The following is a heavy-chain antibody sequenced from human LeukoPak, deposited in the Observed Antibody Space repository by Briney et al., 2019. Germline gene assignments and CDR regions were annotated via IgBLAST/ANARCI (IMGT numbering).Heavy chain of an antibody. J-gene: IGHJ4*02. CDR2: ISGSSDYM. CDR3: ARDVHNLVGGMSH. CDR1: GFTFSTST. D-gene: IGHD2-21*01. V-gene: IGHV3-21*04. Sequence: PGGSLRLSCAASGFTFSTSTMNWVRQAPGKGLEWVSSISGSSDYMYYADSVKGRFTISRDDAKNTLYLQMNSLRAEDTAVYYCARDVHNLVGGMSHWGQGTLVTVSP.